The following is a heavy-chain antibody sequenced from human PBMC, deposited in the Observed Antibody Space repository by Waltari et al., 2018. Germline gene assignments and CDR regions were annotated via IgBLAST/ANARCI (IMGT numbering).Heavy chain of an antibody. D-gene: IGHD3-10*01. CDR2: IWYDGSNK. J-gene: IGHJ4*02. Sequence: QVQLVESGGGVVQPGRSLRLSCAASGFTFSSDGMHWVREAPGKGLEWVAVIWYDGSNKYYADSVKGRFTISRDNSNNTLYLQMNSLRAEDTAVYYCARGLYGSPGYWGQGTLVTVSS. CDR1: GFTFSSDG. CDR3: ARGLYGSPGY. V-gene: IGHV3-33*01.